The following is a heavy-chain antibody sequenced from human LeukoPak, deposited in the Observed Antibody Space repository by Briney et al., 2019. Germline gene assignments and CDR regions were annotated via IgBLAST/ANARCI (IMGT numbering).Heavy chain of an antibody. V-gene: IGHV4-59*08. Sequence: SETLSLTCTVSGGSISTYYWSWIRQPPGKGLEWIGYIYYSGSTNYNPSLKSRVTISLDTSKNQFSLKLSSVTAADTAVYYCARMTGWSYFYYSVDVWGKGTTVTVSS. D-gene: IGHD6-19*01. CDR3: ARMTGWSYFYYSVDV. J-gene: IGHJ6*04. CDR1: GGSISTYY. CDR2: IYYSGST.